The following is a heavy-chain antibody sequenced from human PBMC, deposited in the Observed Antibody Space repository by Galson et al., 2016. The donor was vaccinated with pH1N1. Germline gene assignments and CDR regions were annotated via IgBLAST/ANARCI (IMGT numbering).Heavy chain of an antibody. Sequence: ETLSLTCAVSGGSINSGHWWTWVRQPPGRGLEWIGEIFHSGSTNHNPSLKSRVTISVAKSKKQFSLTLTSLTAADTAVYYCARGGMVTRHLQLWGQGTLVIVSS. V-gene: IGHV4-4*02. CDR1: GGSINSGHW. CDR2: IFHSGST. D-gene: IGHD2-21*02. J-gene: IGHJ1*01. CDR3: ARGGMVTRHLQL.